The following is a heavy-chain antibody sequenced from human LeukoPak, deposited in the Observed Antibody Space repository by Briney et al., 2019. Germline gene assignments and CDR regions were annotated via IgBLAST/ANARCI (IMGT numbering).Heavy chain of an antibody. J-gene: IGHJ4*02. V-gene: IGHV3-23*01. CDR1: GFTFSSFA. D-gene: IGHD5-12*01. CDR3: ARVHKDRVAAIDF. CDR2: VSGSGGST. Sequence: GGSLRLSCAASGFTFSSFAMSWVRQAPGKGLEWVSAVSGSGGSTYYADSVKGRFTISRDNAKNSLYLQMNSLRAEDTAVYYCARVHKDRVAAIDFWGQGTLVTVSS.